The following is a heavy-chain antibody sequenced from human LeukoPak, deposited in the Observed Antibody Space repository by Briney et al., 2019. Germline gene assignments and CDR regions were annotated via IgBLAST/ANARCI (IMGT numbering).Heavy chain of an antibody. D-gene: IGHD3-3*01. CDR2: IIPIFSTA. J-gene: IGHJ6*02. Sequence: SVKVSCKASGGTFSSYAISWVRQAPGQGLEWMGGIIPIFSTANYAQKFQGRVTITADESTGTAYMELSSLRSEDTAVYYCAGTISGVVISCYGMDVWGQGTTVTVSS. CDR3: AGTISGVVISCYGMDV. CDR1: GGTFSSYA. V-gene: IGHV1-69*13.